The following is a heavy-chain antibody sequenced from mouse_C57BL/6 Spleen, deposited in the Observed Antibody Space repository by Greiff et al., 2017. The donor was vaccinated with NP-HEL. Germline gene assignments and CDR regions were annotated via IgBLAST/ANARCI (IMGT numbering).Heavy chain of an antibody. D-gene: IGHD1-1*01. CDR1: GYAFSSSW. CDR2: IYPGDGDT. CDR3: ARSYYYGSSYYVDY. Sequence: QVQLQQSGPELVKPGASVKISCKASGYAFSSSWMNWVKQRPGKGLEWIGRIYPGDGDTNYNGKFKGKATLTADKSSSTAYRQLSSLTSEDSAVYFCARSYYYGSSYYVDYWGQGTTLTVSS. J-gene: IGHJ2*01. V-gene: IGHV1-82*01.